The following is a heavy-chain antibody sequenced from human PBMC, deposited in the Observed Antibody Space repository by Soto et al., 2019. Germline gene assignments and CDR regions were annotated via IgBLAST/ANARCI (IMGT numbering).Heavy chain of an antibody. J-gene: IGHJ5*02. Sequence: EVQLLESGGGLVQPGGSLRLSCTASGFHFSTFAISWVRQAPGEGLEWLSGISGSGGSTYYADSVKGRFTISRDNSKNTLYLQMNSLSVEDTAVYYCAKDGGMGTPGSWFDRWGQGALISVSS. CDR1: GFHFSTFA. CDR2: ISGSGGST. D-gene: IGHD3-10*01. CDR3: AKDGGMGTPGSWFDR. V-gene: IGHV3-23*01.